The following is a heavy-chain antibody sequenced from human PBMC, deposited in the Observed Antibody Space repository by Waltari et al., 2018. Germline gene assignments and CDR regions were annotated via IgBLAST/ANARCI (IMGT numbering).Heavy chain of an antibody. J-gene: IGHJ4*02. CDR1: GFTFSSYA. D-gene: IGHD2-8*02. V-gene: IGHV3-23*01. CDR2: ISGSGGST. Sequence: EVQLLESGGGLVQPGGSLRLSCAASGFTFSSYAMSWVRQAPGKGLEGVSAISGSGGSTYYADSVKGRFTISRDNSKNTLYLQMNSLRAEDTAVYYCAKSPLGLVVYAGYWGQGTLVTVSS. CDR3: AKSPLGLVVYAGY.